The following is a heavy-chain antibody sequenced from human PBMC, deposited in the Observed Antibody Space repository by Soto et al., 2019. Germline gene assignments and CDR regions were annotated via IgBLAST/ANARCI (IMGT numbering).Heavy chain of an antibody. CDR3: AREGLRGRCV. CDR2: MNPNSGNT. J-gene: IGHJ6*02. D-gene: IGHD2-15*01. CDR1: GYTFTSYD. V-gene: IGHV1-8*01. Sequence: QVQLVQSGAEVKKSGASVKVSCKASGYTFTSYDINWVRQATGQGLEWMGWMNPNSGNTGYAQKFQGRVTITRNTSISTAYTWLRSLRCDGTALYYCAREGLRGRCVRGQGTTLSVSS.